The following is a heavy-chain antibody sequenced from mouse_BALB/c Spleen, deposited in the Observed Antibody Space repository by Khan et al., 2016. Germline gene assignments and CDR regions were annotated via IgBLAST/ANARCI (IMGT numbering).Heavy chain of an antibody. CDR3: ARGVYDDEFAY. Sequence: VRLQQSGAELVKPGVSVKLSCTVSGFNITDTYMHWVNQRPEQGLEWIGRIDPANGNTKYDPKFQDKATITADTSSNTAYLQLSRLTSEDTAVYYCARGVYDDEFAYWGQGTLVTVSA. V-gene: IGHV14-3*02. J-gene: IGHJ3*01. CDR2: IDPANGNT. CDR1: GFNITDTY. D-gene: IGHD2-4*01.